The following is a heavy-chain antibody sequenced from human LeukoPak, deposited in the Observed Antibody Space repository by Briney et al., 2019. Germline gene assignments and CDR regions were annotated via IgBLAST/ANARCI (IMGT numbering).Heavy chain of an antibody. Sequence: GGSLRLSCTASGFTFSSYWMSWVRQAPGKGLEWVANVKQDGSEKYYVDSVKGRFTISRDNAKNSLYLQMNSLRAEDTAVYYCARDRAYYYYYMDVWGKGTTVTISS. D-gene: IGHD3-10*01. CDR1: GFTFSSYW. J-gene: IGHJ6*03. CDR3: ARDRAYYYYYMDV. CDR2: VKQDGSEK. V-gene: IGHV3-7*01.